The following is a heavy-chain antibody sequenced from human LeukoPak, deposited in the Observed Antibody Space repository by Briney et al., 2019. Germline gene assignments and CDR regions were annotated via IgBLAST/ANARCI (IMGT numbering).Heavy chain of an antibody. Sequence: SGGSLRLSRAASGFTFSSYAMSWVRQAPGKGLEWVSAISGGGGGAFYADSVKGRFTISRDNSKNTLYLQMNSLRAEDTAVYYCAKGDSSGWYWRYFDYWGQGTLVTVSS. D-gene: IGHD6-19*01. V-gene: IGHV3-23*01. CDR2: ISGGGGGA. CDR1: GFTFSSYA. J-gene: IGHJ4*02. CDR3: AKGDSSGWYWRYFDY.